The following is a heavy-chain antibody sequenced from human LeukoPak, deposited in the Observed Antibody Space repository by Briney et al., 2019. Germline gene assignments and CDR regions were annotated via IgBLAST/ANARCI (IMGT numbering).Heavy chain of an antibody. J-gene: IGHJ4*02. CDR3: ARVIRGFGALDH. Sequence: GRSLRLSCAASGFNFFTYGMHWVRQAPGKGLEWVAVIWYDGSNKYYADSVKGRFTISRDNSKSTLSWQMNSLRAEDTAVYYCARVIRGFGALDHWGEGTLVTVSS. CDR2: IWYDGSNK. D-gene: IGHD3-10*01. CDR1: GFNFFTYG. V-gene: IGHV3-33*01.